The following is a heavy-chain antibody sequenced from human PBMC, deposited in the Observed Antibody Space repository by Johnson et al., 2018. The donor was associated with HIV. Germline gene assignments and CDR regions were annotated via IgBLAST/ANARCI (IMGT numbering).Heavy chain of an antibody. D-gene: IGHD3-22*01. CDR1: GFTFSSYA. Sequence: QVQLVESGGGVVQPGRSLRLSCAASGFTFSSYAMHWVRQAPGKGLEWVTVISYDGSNKYYADSVKGRFTISRDNSKNTLYLQMNNLRAEDTAVYYCARVRWVSKWLSYDAFDIWGQGTMVTVSS. CDR2: ISYDGSNK. V-gene: IGHV3-30-3*01. CDR3: ARVRWVSKWLSYDAFDI. J-gene: IGHJ3*02.